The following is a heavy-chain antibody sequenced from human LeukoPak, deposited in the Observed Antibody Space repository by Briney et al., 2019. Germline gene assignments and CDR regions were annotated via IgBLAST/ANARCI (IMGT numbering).Heavy chain of an antibody. V-gene: IGHV3-66*02. D-gene: IGHD1-26*01. CDR2: IYSGGST. Sequence: GGSLRLSCAASGFTVSSNYMSWVRQAPGKALEWVSVIYSGGSTYYADSVKGRFTISRDNYKNTLYLQMNSLRAENTAVYYCARAWTSGSYLFFDYWGQGTLVTVSS. CDR1: GFTVSSNY. CDR3: ARAWTSGSYLFFDY. J-gene: IGHJ4*02.